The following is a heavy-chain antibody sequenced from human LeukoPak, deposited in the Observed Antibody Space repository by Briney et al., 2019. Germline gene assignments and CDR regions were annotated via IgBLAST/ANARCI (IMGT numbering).Heavy chain of an antibody. Sequence: GGSLRLSCAASGLTVSTNYMRWIRQAPGKGLEWVSLIYAGGGTAYADSVKGRFTISRDNSKNTLYLQMNYVRAEDTAVYYCARDMAYHDMLTGYEVSRFFDYWGQEPWSPSPQ. D-gene: IGHD3-9*01. CDR2: IYAGGGT. V-gene: IGHV3-53*01. CDR3: ARDMAYHDMLTGYEVSRFFDY. CDR1: GLTVSTNY. J-gene: IGHJ4*01.